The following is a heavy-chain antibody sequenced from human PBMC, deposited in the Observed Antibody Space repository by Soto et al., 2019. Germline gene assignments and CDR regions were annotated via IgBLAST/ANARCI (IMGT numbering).Heavy chain of an antibody. CDR2: ISGSGGST. D-gene: IGHD3-3*01. V-gene: IGHV3-23*01. J-gene: IGHJ4*02. CDR3: AKVLKTYYDFWSGYGNFDY. Sequence: PGGPLSLSFAASGFTFSGYAMRWVRQAPGKGLEWVSAISGSGGSTYYADSVKGRFTISRDNSKNTLYLQMNSLRAEDTAVYYCAKVLKTYYDFWSGYGNFDYWGQGTLVTVSS. CDR1: GFTFSGYA.